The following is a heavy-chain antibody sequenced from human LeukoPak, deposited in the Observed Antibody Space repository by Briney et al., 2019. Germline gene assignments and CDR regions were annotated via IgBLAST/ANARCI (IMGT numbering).Heavy chain of an antibody. CDR3: ARLVHCSGGSCYSAGGRDWFDH. D-gene: IGHD2-15*01. J-gene: IGHJ5*02. CDR2: IDYSGST. Sequence: SETLSLTCTVSGGSISSYYWNWIRQPPGKGLEWIGYIDYSGSTNYNPSLKSRVTISVDTSKNQFSLKLSSVTAADTAVYYCARLVHCSGGSCYSAGGRDWFDHWAQGTLLTVSS. V-gene: IGHV4-59*08. CDR1: GGSISSYY.